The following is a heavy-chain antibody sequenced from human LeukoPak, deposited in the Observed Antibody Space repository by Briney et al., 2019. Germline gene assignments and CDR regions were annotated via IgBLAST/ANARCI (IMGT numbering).Heavy chain of an antibody. CDR3: ARGTYSFSFDM. CDR1: GASITSHY. Sequence: SETLSLTCGVSGASITSHYRSWIRQPPGKGLELIGYIQYSGATNYNPSLGSRVTISLDMPKNQFSLKVTSVTAADTALYFCARGTYSFSFDMWGLGPLVSVSS. D-gene: IGHD2-21*01. J-gene: IGHJ3*02. CDR2: IQYSGAT. V-gene: IGHV4-59*11.